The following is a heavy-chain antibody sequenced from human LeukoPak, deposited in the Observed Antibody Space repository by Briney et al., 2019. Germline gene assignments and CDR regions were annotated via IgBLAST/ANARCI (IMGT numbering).Heavy chain of an antibody. CDR3: ARDSGSGGP. CDR2: IKPDGSEK. J-gene: IGHJ5*02. V-gene: IGHV3-7*01. CDR1: GFTFISYG. D-gene: IGHD6-19*01. Sequence: GGSLRLSCAASGFTFISYGMHWVRQAPGKGLEWVAHIKPDGSEKNYVDSVKGRFTLFKDDAKNSVYLQMNSLRVEDTAVYYCARDSGSGGPWGQGTPVTVSS.